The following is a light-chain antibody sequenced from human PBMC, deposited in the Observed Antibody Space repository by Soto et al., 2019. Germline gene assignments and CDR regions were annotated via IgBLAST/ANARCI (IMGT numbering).Light chain of an antibody. CDR2: IAS. CDR1: QGISGW. V-gene: IGKV1-5*01. Sequence: DIQMTQSPSTLSASVGDRVTITCRASQGISGWLAWYQQKPGEAPKLLISIASILQSGVPSRFSGSGSGTDFVLTISSLQPEDSATYYCQQLDSMPITFGQGTRLEIK. J-gene: IGKJ5*01. CDR3: QQLDSMPIT.